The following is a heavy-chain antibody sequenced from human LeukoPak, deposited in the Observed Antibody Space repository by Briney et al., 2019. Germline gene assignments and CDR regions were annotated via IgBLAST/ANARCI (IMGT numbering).Heavy chain of an antibody. D-gene: IGHD2-2*01. CDR3: ARLGTSIVVVPAAMVSANWFDP. CDR2: IYYSGST. V-gene: IGHV4-59*08. CDR1: GGSISSYY. Sequence: SETLSLTCTVSGGSISSYYSSWIRQPPGKGLKWIGYIYYSGSTNYNPSLKSRVTISVDTSKNQFSLKLSSVTAADTAVYYCARLGTSIVVVPAAMVSANWFDPWGQGTLVTVSS. J-gene: IGHJ5*02.